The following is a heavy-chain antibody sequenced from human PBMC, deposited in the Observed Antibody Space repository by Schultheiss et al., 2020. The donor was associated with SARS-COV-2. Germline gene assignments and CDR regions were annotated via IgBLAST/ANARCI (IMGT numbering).Heavy chain of an antibody. CDR3: ARLQDWYFDL. J-gene: IGHJ2*01. CDR2: IYYSGST. CDR1: VGSISSGDYY. V-gene: IGHV4-61*08. Sequence: SETLSLTCTVSVGSISSGDYYWTWIRQPPGKGLEWIGYIYYSGSTYYNPSLKSRVTMSVDTSKNQFSLKLSSVTAADTAVYYCARLQDWYFDLWGRGTLVTVSS.